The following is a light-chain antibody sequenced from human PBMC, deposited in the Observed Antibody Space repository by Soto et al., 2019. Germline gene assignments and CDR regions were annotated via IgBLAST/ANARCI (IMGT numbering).Light chain of an antibody. V-gene: IGKV1-9*01. Sequence: DIPLTQSPSFLSASVGDRVTITCRASQDISSCLAWYQQRPGKVPRFLTHSASTLQSGVPSRFSATGSGTTFTLTISSLQPEDIAPYDCQPLNRFPRTFGQGTKVEV. CDR1: QDISSC. CDR2: SAS. CDR3: QPLNRFPRT. J-gene: IGKJ1*01.